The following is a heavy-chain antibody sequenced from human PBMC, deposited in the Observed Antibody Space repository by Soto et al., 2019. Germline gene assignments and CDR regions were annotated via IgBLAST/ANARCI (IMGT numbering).Heavy chain of an antibody. CDR1: GGSISSSSYY. D-gene: IGHD6-13*01. CDR3: ASGQQMVRAFDY. V-gene: IGHV4-39*01. CDR2: VYYSGST. J-gene: IGHJ4*02. Sequence: QLQLQESGPGLVKPSETLSLTCTVSGGSISSSSYYWGWIRQPPGKGLEWIGSVYYSGSTYYNPSLKSRVTIYVDTSKNQFSLKLSSVTAADTAVYYCASGQQMVRAFDYWGQGTLVTVSS.